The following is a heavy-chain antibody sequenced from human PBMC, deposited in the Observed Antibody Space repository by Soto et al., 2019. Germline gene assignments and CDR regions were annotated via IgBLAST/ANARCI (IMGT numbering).Heavy chain of an antibody. Sequence: QLVESGGGLVCPGGSLGLSCVGSGFSFSDYSMNWVRQAPGKGLQWISYISSSSDDIHYADSVKGRFTVSRDNAKNALFLQMNSLRDDDTAIYYCARLPKGSLVTAWGQGTQVTVSS. CDR1: GFSFSDYS. D-gene: IGHD2-21*02. V-gene: IGHV3-48*02. J-gene: IGHJ4*02. CDR2: ISSSSDDI. CDR3: ARLPKGSLVTA.